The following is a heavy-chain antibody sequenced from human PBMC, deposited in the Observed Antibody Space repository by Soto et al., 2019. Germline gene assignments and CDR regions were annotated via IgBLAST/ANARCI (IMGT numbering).Heavy chain of an antibody. CDR3: ARHHGSPGSYFGMDV. Sequence: LGESLKISCKGSGYSFTSYWINWVRQMPGKGLEWMGIIYPGDSDTRYSPSFQGQVTISVDKSINTAYLQWRGLKASDTAVYYCARHHGSPGSYFGMDVWGRGTTVTVSS. CDR2: IYPGDSDT. J-gene: IGHJ6*02. V-gene: IGHV5-51*01. CDR1: GYSFTSYW. D-gene: IGHD6-13*01.